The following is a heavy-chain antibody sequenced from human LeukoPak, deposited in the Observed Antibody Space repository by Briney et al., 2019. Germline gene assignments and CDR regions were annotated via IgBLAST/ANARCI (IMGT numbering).Heavy chain of an antibody. CDR1: GYTFTSYD. V-gene: IGHV1-8*01. CDR3: ARNYLGLGI. J-gene: IGHJ3*02. D-gene: IGHD5-24*01. Sequence: ASVKVSCKASGYTFTSYDINWVRQATGQGLEWMGWMNPNSGNTGYAQKFQGRVTMTRNTSISTAYMELTSLSPEDTAFYYCARNYLGLGIWGQGTMVTVSS. CDR2: MNPNSGNT.